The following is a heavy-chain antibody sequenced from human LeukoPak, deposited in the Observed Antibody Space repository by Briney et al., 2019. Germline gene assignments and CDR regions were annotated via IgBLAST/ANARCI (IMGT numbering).Heavy chain of an antibody. D-gene: IGHD2-2*01. CDR2: INWNGGST. J-gene: IGHJ4*02. CDR1: GFTFDDYC. Sequence: GGSLRLSCAASGFTFDDYCMSWVRQAPGKGLEWVSGINWNGGSTGYADSVKGRFTISRDKAKHSLYLQMNSLRAEDTALYYFARGGVLGYCSSTSCYEAAMGPSSALDFDYWGQGTLVTVSS. CDR3: ARGGVLGYCSSTSCYEAAMGPSSALDFDY. V-gene: IGHV3-20*04.